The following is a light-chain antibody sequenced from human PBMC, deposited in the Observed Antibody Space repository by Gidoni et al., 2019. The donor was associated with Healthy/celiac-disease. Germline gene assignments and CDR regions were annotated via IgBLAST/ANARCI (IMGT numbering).Light chain of an antibody. CDR2: LGS. Sequence: IVLSLSPLSLPVTPGEPASISCRSSPSLLHSNGYNYLDWYLQKPGQSPQLLIYLGSNLASGVPDRFSGSGSGTDFTLKISRVEAEDVGVYYCMQALQTPRTFGQGTKVEIK. J-gene: IGKJ1*01. CDR1: PSLLHSNGYNY. V-gene: IGKV2-28*01. CDR3: MQALQTPRT.